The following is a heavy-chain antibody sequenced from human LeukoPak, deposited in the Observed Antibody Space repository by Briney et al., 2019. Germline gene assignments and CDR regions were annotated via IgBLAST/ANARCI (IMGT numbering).Heavy chain of an antibody. D-gene: IGHD3-10*01. CDR1: GGSFSGYY. V-gene: IGHV4-34*01. Sequence: PSETLSLTCAVYGGSFSGYYWSWVRQPPGKGLEWIGEIYHSGSTNYNPSLKSRVTISVDKSKNQFSLKLSSVTAADTAVYYCARGARLWFGELLSVAFDIWGQGTMVTVSS. J-gene: IGHJ3*02. CDR2: IYHSGST. CDR3: ARGARLWFGELLSVAFDI.